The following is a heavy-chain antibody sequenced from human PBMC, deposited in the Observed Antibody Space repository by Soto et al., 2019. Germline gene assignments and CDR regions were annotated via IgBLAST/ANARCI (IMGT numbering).Heavy chain of an antibody. V-gene: IGHV3-23*01. CDR3: ARDRFRTASGCYFT. D-gene: IGHD2-2*01. J-gene: IGHJ5*02. CDR2: ISGDAATT. Sequence: EVLLLESGGGLVHPGGSLRLSCAGSGFSFRSYAIAWVRQAPGKGLEWVSAISGDAATTSYAESVKGRFAISRDTSKSTLYLQMSSLRVEDTAVYYCARDRFRTASGCYFTWGQGTLVTVSS. CDR1: GFSFRSYA.